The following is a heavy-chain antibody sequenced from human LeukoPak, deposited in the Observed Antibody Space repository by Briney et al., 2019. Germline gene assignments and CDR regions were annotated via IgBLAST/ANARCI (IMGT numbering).Heavy chain of an antibody. J-gene: IGHJ3*02. D-gene: IGHD4-17*01. CDR1: GFNFSSYW. V-gene: IGHV3-7*04. CDR3: ARPTAVTLVDAFNI. Sequence: GGSLRLSCAAAGFNFSSYWMTWVRQAPGKGREWVANIKQDGTEKYCVDSVKGRFTISRDNAKNSLYLQMNSLRDVDTAVYFCARPTAVTLVDAFNIWGLGTMVTVSS. CDR2: IKQDGTEK.